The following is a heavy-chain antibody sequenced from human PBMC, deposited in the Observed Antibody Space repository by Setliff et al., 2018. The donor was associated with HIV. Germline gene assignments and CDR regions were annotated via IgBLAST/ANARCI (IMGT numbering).Heavy chain of an antibody. J-gene: IGHJ6*03. CDR3: ARGYPSSPYYYYMDV. Sequence: ASVKVSCKASGGTFSSYGISWVRQAPGQGLEWMGIINPSGGSTSYAQKFQGRVTMTRDTSTSTVYMELSSLRSEDTAVYNCARGYPSSPYYYYMDVWGKGTTVTVSS. V-gene: IGHV1-46*01. CDR2: INPSGGST. D-gene: IGHD5-12*01. CDR1: GGTFSSYG.